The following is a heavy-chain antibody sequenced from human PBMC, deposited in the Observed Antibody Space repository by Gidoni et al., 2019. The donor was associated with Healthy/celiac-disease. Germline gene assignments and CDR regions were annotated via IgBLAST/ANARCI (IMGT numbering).Heavy chain of an antibody. J-gene: IGHJ4*02. Sequence: EVQLLESGGGLVQPGGSLSLSCAASGFTFSSYAMSWVRQAPGKGLEWVSAISGSGGSTYYADSVKGRFTISRDNSKNTLYLQMNSLRAEDTAVYYCAKDQTAAVYYFDYWGQGTLVTVSS. CDR1: GFTFSSYA. V-gene: IGHV3-23*01. D-gene: IGHD6-13*01. CDR2: ISGSGGST. CDR3: AKDQTAAVYYFDY.